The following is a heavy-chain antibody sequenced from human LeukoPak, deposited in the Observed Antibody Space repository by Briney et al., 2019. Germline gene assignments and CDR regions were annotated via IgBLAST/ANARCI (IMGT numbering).Heavy chain of an antibody. CDR2: IRYDGSNK. J-gene: IGHJ6*03. V-gene: IGHV3-30*02. CDR1: GFTFSSYG. D-gene: IGHD3-10*01. Sequence: GGSLRLSCAASGFTFSSYGMHWVRQAPGKGLEWVAFIRYDGSNKYYADSVKGRFTISRDNSKNTLYLQMNSLRAEDTAVYYCAKGRNFYGSLERGYYMDVWGKGTTVTISS. CDR3: AKGRNFYGSLERGYYMDV.